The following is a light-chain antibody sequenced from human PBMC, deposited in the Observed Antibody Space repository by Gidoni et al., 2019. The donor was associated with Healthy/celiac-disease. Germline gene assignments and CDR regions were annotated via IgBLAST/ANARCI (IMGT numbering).Light chain of an antibody. V-gene: IGKV3-15*01. CDR1: QSVSSN. CDR3: QQSPHWPPLT. J-gene: IGKJ4*01. Sequence: EIVMTQSPATLSVSPGERATLSCRASQSVSSNLAWYQQKPGQAPRLLICGASTRATGIPARFRLRGSVPEFTLTISLLQSDSFAVSSCQQSPHWPPLTFGGGTKVEIK. CDR2: GAS.